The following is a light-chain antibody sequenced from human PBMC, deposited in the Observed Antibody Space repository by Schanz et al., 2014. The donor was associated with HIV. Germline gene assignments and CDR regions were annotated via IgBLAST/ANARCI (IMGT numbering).Light chain of an antibody. CDR3: QQYNDWPPIT. CDR2: DAS. J-gene: IGKJ5*01. Sequence: EIVLTQSPGTLSLSPGERATLSCRASQSVSDNYLAWYQQRPGQAPRLLIYDASSSATGIPDRFSGSGSGTEFTLTISRLDPEDFEVYYCQQYNDWPPITFGQGTRLEIK. CDR1: QSVSDNY. V-gene: IGKV3D-20*02.